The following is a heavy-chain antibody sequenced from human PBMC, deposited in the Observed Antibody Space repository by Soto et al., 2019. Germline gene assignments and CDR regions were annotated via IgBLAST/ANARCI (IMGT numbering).Heavy chain of an antibody. J-gene: IGHJ6*02. CDR1: GGSISSSSYY. CDR2: IYYSGST. D-gene: IGHD2-21*02. CDR3: ASSYCGGDCHSYYYYGMDV. V-gene: IGHV4-39*01. Sequence: QLQLQESGPGLVKPSETLSLTCTVSGGSISSSSYYWGWIRQPPGKGLEWIGRIYYSGSTYYNPSLKSRVTISVDTSKNQFSLKLGSVTAADTVVYYCASSYCGGDCHSYYYYGMDVWGQGTTGTVSS.